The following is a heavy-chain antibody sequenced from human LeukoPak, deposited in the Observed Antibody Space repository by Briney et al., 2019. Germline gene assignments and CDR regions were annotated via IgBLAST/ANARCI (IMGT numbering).Heavy chain of an antibody. CDR3: AREPPIVVVPAAPFDY. CDR2: INPNSGGT. D-gene: IGHD2-2*01. Sequence: ASVKVSCKASGYTFTGYYMHWVRQAPGQGLEWMGWINPNSGGTNYAQKFQSRVTMTRDTSISTAYMELSRLRSDDTAVYYCAREPPIVVVPAAPFDYWGQGTLVTVSS. CDR1: GYTFTGYY. V-gene: IGHV1-2*02. J-gene: IGHJ4*02.